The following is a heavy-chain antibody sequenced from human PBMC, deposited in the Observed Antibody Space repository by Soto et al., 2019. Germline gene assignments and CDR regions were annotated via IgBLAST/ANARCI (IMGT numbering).Heavy chain of an antibody. CDR3: ARSQGSSTSLEIYYYYYYGMDV. J-gene: IGHJ6*02. CDR1: GGTFSSYA. V-gene: IGHV1-69*01. CDR2: IIPISGTA. Sequence: QVQLVQSGAEVKKPGSPVKVSCKASGGTFSSYAISWVLQAPGQGLEWMGGIIPISGTANYAQKFQGRVTITADESTSTPYMELSSLRSEDTAVYYCARSQGSSTSLEIYYYYYYGMDVWGQGTTVTVSS. D-gene: IGHD2-2*01.